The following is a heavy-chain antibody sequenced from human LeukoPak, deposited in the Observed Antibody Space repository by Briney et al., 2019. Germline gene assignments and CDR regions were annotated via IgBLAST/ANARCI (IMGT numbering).Heavy chain of an antibody. Sequence: PSETLSLTCTVSGDSITSYYWNWIRQPPGKGLEWIGYVYYRGATNYSPSLKTRVTTSIDTSKKQFSLKLSSVTAADTAVYFCAGVFSGRRPFELWGKGTLVTVSS. D-gene: IGHD3-10*01. V-gene: IGHV4-59*01. CDR2: VYYRGAT. CDR1: GDSITSYY. J-gene: IGHJ4*02. CDR3: AGVFSGRRPFEL.